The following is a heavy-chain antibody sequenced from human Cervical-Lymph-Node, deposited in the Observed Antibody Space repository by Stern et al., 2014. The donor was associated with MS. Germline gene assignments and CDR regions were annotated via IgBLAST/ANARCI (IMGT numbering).Heavy chain of an antibody. CDR3: ARDDGGFCTGGTCSNY. D-gene: IGHD2-15*01. V-gene: IGHV1-18*01. Sequence: QMQLVQSGAEVKKPGASVKVSCKASGYTFTSYSISWVRQAPGQGLEWMGWISAYNGNTNYAQKLQGRVTMTTDTSTSTAYMELRSLGSDDSAVYYCARDDGGFCTGGTCSNYWGQGTLVTVSS. J-gene: IGHJ4*02. CDR1: GYTFTSYS. CDR2: ISAYNGNT.